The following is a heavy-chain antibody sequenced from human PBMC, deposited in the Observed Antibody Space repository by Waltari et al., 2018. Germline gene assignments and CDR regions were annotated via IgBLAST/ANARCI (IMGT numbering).Heavy chain of an antibody. V-gene: IGHV3-23*01. J-gene: IGHJ6*02. CDR1: TFSSYA. CDR3: ARDLEEGKVGERYYYGMDV. D-gene: IGHD3-16*01. Sequence: TFSSYAMSWVRQAPGKGLEWVSAISGSGGSTYYADSVKGRFTISRDNSKNTLYLQMNSLRAEDTAVYYCARDLEEGKVGERYYYGMDVWGQGTTVTVSS. CDR2: ISGSGGST.